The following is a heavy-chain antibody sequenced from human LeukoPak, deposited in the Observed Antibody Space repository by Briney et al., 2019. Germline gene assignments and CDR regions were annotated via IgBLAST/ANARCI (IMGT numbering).Heavy chain of an antibody. V-gene: IGHV3-23*01. CDR3: AKVGPSRIVVPAAYWYFDL. D-gene: IGHD2-2*01. Sequence: GGSLRLSCAASGFAFSTYAMSWVRQAPGKGLEWVSALSGSGASTYYADSVKGRFTISRDNSKNTLYLQMNSLRAEDTAVYYCAKVGPSRIVVPAAYWYFDLWGRGTLVTVSS. CDR2: LSGSGAST. CDR1: GFAFSTYA. J-gene: IGHJ2*01.